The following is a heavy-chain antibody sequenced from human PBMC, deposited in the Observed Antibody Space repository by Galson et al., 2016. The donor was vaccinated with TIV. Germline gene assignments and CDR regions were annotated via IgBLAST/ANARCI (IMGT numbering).Heavy chain of an antibody. D-gene: IGHD1-26*01. CDR3: ARDASGSYKDYYYYGMDV. Sequence: SVKVSCKASGVIFNSYTFNWVRQAPGQGLEWMGGIIPIFGTTNYAQKFQGRVTITTDKSTTTAYMELSSQRSEDTAVYYCARDASGSYKDYYYYGMDVWGQGTTVIVSS. V-gene: IGHV1-69*05. CDR2: IIPIFGTT. CDR1: GVIFNSYT. J-gene: IGHJ6*02.